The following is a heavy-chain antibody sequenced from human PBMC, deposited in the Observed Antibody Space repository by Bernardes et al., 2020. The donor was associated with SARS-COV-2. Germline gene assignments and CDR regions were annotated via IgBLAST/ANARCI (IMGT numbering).Heavy chain of an antibody. V-gene: IGHV3-74*01. D-gene: IGHD2-15*01. CDR1: GFTFSNYW. CDR2: MNSDGSGI. Sequence: GGSLRLSCAASGFTFSNYWMHWVRQAPGKGLVWVSRMNSDGSGITYADSVKGRFTISRDNAKNTLFLQMNSLRADDTAVYYCVRGGYCGGGSCYSSDLWGQGTLVTVSS. J-gene: IGHJ4*02. CDR3: VRGGYCGGGSCYSSDL.